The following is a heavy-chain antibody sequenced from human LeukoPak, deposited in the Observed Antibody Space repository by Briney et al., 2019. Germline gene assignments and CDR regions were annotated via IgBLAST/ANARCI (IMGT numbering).Heavy chain of an antibody. V-gene: IGHV3-48*03. CDR3: ARDDLLHRNWFDP. CDR1: GFTFTSYE. D-gene: IGHD3-22*01. J-gene: IGHJ5*02. Sequence: TGGSLRLSCAASGFTFTSYELHWVRQAPGKGLEWVSYISSSGSTIYYADSVKGRFTISRGNARNSVYLQMNSLRVEDTAFYYCARDDLLHRNWFDPWGQGTLVTVSS. CDR2: ISSSGSTI.